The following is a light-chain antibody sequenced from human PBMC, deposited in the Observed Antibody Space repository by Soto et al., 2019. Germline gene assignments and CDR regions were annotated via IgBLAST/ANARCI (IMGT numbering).Light chain of an antibody. CDR3: AAWDDSLSGWV. J-gene: IGLJ3*02. Sequence: QSVLTQPPSVSEAPRQRVTISCSGSSSNIGNNAVNWYQQFPGKAPKLHVVSDDMLPSGVSDRFSGSKSGTSASLAISDLQAEDEAYYYCAAWDDSLSGWVFGGGTKLTVL. CDR1: SSNIGNNA. CDR2: SDD. V-gene: IGLV1-36*01.